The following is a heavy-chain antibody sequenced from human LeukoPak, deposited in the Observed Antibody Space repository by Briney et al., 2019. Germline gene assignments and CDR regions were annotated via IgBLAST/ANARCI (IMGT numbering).Heavy chain of an antibody. J-gene: IGHJ4*02. Sequence: PGRSLRLSCAASAFTFSSYGMHWVRQAPGKGLEWVAVISYDGSNKYYADSVKGRFTISRDNSKNTLYLQMNSLRAEDTAVYYCAKDWLLWFGESPYDYWGQGTLVTVSS. V-gene: IGHV3-30*18. CDR1: AFTFSSYG. CDR3: AKDWLLWFGESPYDY. CDR2: ISYDGSNK. D-gene: IGHD3-10*01.